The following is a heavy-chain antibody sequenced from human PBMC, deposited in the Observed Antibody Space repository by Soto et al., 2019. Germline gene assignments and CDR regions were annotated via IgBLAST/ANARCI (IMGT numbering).Heavy chain of an antibody. CDR3: EKDARSSPPLHFWFL. CDR2: ISYDGSNK. Sequence: GGSLRLSCAASGFTFSSYGMHWVRQAPGKGLEWVAVISYDGSNKYYADSVKGRFTISRDNSKNTLYLQMNSLRAEDTAVYYCEKDARSSPPLHFWFLWGQGTLVTVSS. V-gene: IGHV3-30*18. J-gene: IGHJ4*02. CDR1: GFTFSSYG. D-gene: IGHD3-10*01.